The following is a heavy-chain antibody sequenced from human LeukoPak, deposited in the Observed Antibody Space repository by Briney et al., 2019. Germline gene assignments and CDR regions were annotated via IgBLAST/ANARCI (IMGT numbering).Heavy chain of an antibody. J-gene: IGHJ1*01. V-gene: IGHV3-23*01. CDR3: AKGSFVVTALPIEYFQY. Sequence: GGSLRLSCAASGFTFSSYWMSWVRQAPGKGLEWVSTISGSGDSTYYADSVKGRFTISRDNCKNTLNLKMNSLRAEDTAVYYCAKGSFVVTALPIEYFQYWGQGTLVTVSS. CDR2: ISGSGDST. D-gene: IGHD2-21*02. CDR1: GFTFSSYW.